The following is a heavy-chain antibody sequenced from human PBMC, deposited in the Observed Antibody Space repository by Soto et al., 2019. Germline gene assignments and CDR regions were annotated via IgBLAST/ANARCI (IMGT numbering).Heavy chain of an antibody. J-gene: IGHJ4*02. CDR1: GGSINTYY. CDR3: ARNGFSVAGRFHFDY. Sequence: PSETLSLTCTVSGGSINTYYWSWIRQPPGKGLEWIGYVDYSGNSDSSPSLKSRVTISIDTSKKQVSLKLNSVTAADTAVYYCARNGFSVAGRFHFDYWGQGIRVTVSS. D-gene: IGHD6-19*01. V-gene: IGHV4-59*01. CDR2: VDYSGNS.